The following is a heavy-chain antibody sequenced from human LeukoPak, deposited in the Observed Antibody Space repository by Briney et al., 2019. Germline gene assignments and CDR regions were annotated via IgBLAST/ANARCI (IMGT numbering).Heavy chain of an antibody. D-gene: IGHD3-3*01. Sequence: PGGSLRLSCAASGFTFSSYSMNWVRQAPGKGLEWISYISSSSSAILYADSVKGRFTISRDNAENSLYLQMNSLRAEDTAVYYCARDYDFWTAYREYYFDYWGQGTLVTVSS. J-gene: IGHJ4*02. V-gene: IGHV3-48*01. CDR2: ISSSSSAI. CDR3: ARDYDFWTAYREYYFDY. CDR1: GFTFSSYS.